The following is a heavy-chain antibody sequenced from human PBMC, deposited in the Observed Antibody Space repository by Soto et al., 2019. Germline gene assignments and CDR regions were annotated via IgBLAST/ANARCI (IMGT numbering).Heavy chain of an antibody. J-gene: IGHJ6*02. D-gene: IGHD2-2*01. CDR1: GFTFSSYG. V-gene: IGHV3-33*01. CDR2: IWYDGSNK. Sequence: LRLSCAASGFTFSSYGTHWVRQAPGKGLEWVAVIWYDGSNKYYADSVKGRFTISRDNSKNTLYLQMNSLRAEDTAVYYCATEPIVVVPAGYGMDVWGQGTTVTVSS. CDR3: ATEPIVVVPAGYGMDV.